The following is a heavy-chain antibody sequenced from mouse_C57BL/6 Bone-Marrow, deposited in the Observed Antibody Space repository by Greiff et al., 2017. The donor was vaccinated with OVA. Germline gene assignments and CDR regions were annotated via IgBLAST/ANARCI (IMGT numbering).Heavy chain of an antibody. Sequence: DAGGGLVQPKGSLKLSCAASGFSFITYAMNLVRQAPGKGLEWVARIRSKSHNYATYYVDSVNDRFTISKDDSDSMLYLQMNNLKTKDTAMYYCVRQETSFAYWGQGTLVTVSA. J-gene: IGHJ3*01. CDR1: GFSFITYA. V-gene: IGHV10-1*01. CDR3: VRQETSFAY. CDR2: IRSKSHNYAT. D-gene: IGHD2-13*01.